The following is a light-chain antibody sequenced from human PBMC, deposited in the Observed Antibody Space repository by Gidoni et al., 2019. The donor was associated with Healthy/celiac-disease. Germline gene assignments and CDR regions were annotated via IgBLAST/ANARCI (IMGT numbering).Light chain of an antibody. J-gene: IGKJ4*01. V-gene: IGKV1-39*01. CDR3: QQSYSTPLT. CDR1: QSIISY. Sequence: DIQMTQSPSSLSASVGDRVTITCRASQSIISYLNWYQQKPGKAPKLLIYAASSLQSGVPSRFSGSGSGTDFTLTISSLQPEDCATYYCQQSYSTPLTFGGGTKVEIK. CDR2: AAS.